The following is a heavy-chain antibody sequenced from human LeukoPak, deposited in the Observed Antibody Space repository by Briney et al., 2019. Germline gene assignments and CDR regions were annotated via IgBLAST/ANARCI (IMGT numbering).Heavy chain of an antibody. Sequence: GGSLRLSCAASGFTFSSYAMSWVRQAPGKGLEWVSAISGSGGSTYYADSVKGRFTISRDNSKNTLYLQMNSLRAEDTAVYYCAKDRTGSSAPVNWFDPWGQGTLVTVST. CDR2: ISGSGGST. CDR1: GFTFSSYA. CDR3: AKDRTGSSAPVNWFDP. D-gene: IGHD6-13*01. V-gene: IGHV3-23*01. J-gene: IGHJ5*02.